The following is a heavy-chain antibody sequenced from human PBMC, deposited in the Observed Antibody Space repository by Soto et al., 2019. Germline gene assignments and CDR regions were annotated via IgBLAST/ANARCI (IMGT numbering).Heavy chain of an antibody. D-gene: IGHD1-1*01. CDR3: ARWPQLEPRFDY. J-gene: IGHJ4*02. V-gene: IGHV4-31*11. Sequence: SETLSLTCAVSGGSISSGAYSWSWIRQHPGKGLEWIGYIYYSGSTYYNPSLKSRVTISVDTSKNQFSLKLSSVTAADAAVYYCARWPQLEPRFDYWGQGTLVTVSS. CDR2: IYYSGST. CDR1: GGSISSGAYS.